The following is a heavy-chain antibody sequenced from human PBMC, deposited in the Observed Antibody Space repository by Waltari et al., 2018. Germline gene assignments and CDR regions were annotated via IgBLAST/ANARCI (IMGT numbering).Heavy chain of an antibody. J-gene: IGHJ3*02. CDR1: GGSFGSFW. CDR3: ARHRHPGHSFDI. V-gene: IGHV4-34*02. Sequence: QVQLQQWGAGVLKPSETLSLTCVVNGGSFGSFWWSWNRQPPGKGLQWIGEIDQSDHPNYKPSLTSRVTISIDTSKNQFYLILRSVAAADTAVYYCARHRHPGHSFDIWGQGASVLVSS. CDR2: IDQSDHP. D-gene: IGHD3-16*02.